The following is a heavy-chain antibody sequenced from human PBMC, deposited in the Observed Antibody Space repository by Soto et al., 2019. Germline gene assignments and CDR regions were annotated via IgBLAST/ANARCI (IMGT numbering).Heavy chain of an antibody. CDR3: TKVGLVADELDY. D-gene: IGHD6-25*01. V-gene: IGHV3-15*01. Sequence: EVQLVESGGGLVKPGGSLRLSCADSGFTFTNAWMSWVRQAPGKGLEWVGRIRGKTAGGTLDYAAVVKGRFAISRDDSKNTLYLQMNSLKTEDTALYYCTKVGLVADELDYWGQGTLVTVSS. J-gene: IGHJ4*02. CDR2: IRGKTAGGTL. CDR1: GFTFTNAW.